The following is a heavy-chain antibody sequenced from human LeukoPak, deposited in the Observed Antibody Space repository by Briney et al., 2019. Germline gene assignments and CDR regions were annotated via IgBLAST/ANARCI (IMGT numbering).Heavy chain of an antibody. V-gene: IGHV3-48*03. CDR2: ISSSGSTI. CDR3: ARGFRYCSSTSCHALDY. CDR1: GFTFSSYE. Sequence: GGSLRLSCAASGFTFSSYEMNWVRQAPGKGLEWVSYISSSGSTIYYADSVKGRFTISRDNAKNSLYLQMNSLRAEDTAVYYCARGFRYCSSTSCHALDYWGQGTLVIVSS. D-gene: IGHD2-2*01. J-gene: IGHJ4*02.